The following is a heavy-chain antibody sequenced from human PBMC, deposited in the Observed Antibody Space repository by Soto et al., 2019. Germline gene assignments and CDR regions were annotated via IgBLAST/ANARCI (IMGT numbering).Heavy chain of an antibody. CDR3: AQLLGGSYAFEI. CDR1: GFTFRNYP. V-gene: IGHV3-30*01. J-gene: IGHJ3*02. Sequence: VQLVESGGGVVQPGRSLRLSCAASGFTFRNYPMHWVRQAPGKRLEWVTSISYDGSKKNYADSVRGRFTISRDNSKTRLELQMNSLRAEDTALYYCAQLLGGSYAFEIWGRGTMVTVSS. CDR2: ISYDGSKK. D-gene: IGHD1-26*01.